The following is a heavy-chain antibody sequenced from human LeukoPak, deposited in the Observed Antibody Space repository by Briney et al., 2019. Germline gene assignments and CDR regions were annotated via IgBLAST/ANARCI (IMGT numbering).Heavy chain of an antibody. D-gene: IGHD2/OR15-2a*01. CDR3: ARRLYIVRGAFDI. CDR2: ISGSGGST. CDR1: GFTFSSYA. Sequence: GGSLRLSCAASGFTFSSYAMSWVRQAPGKGLEWVSAISGSGGSTYYADSVKGRFTISRDNSKNTLYLQMNSLRAEDTAMYFCARRLYIVRGAFDIWGQGTMVTVSS. J-gene: IGHJ3*02. V-gene: IGHV3-23*01.